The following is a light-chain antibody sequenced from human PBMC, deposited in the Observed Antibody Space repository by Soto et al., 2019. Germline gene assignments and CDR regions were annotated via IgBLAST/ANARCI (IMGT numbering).Light chain of an antibody. V-gene: IGLV2-14*01. CDR2: EVS. CDR3: ASYTSSRAYV. CDR1: SSDVGGYNY. J-gene: IGLJ1*01. Sequence: QSVLTQPASVSGSPGQSITISCTGTSSDVGGYNYVSWYQQQAGKSTKIIIHEVSNRPSGVSNRFSGSKSGNTASLTISGIRAEDEAYYYCASYTSSRAYVFGIGTKLTVL.